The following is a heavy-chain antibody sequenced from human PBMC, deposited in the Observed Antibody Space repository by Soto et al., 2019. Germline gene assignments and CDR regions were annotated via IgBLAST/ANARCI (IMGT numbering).Heavy chain of an antibody. V-gene: IGHV3-23*01. CDR1: GFTFSSYA. CDR3: AKDLGTHIVATDFDAFDI. CDR2: ISGSGGST. D-gene: IGHD5-12*01. Sequence: GGSLRLSCAASGFTFSSYAMSWVRQAPGKGLEWVSAISGSGGSTYYADSVKGRFTISRDNSKNTLYLQMNSLRAEDKAVYYCAKDLGTHIVATDFDAFDIWGQGTMVTVSS. J-gene: IGHJ3*02.